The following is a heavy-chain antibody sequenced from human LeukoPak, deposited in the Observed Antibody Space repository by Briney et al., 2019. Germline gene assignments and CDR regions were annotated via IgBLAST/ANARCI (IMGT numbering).Heavy chain of an antibody. J-gene: IGHJ4*02. CDR3: AKEEGSYSGYDYYYFDY. V-gene: IGHV3-30*18. D-gene: IGHD5-12*01. CDR2: ISYDGSNK. CDR1: GFTFSSYG. Sequence: GGSLRLSCAASGFTFSSYGMHWVRQAPGKGLEWVAVISYDGSNKYYADSVKGRFTISRDNSKNTLYLQMNSLGAEDTAVYYCAKEEGSYSGYDYYYFDYWGQGTLVTVSS.